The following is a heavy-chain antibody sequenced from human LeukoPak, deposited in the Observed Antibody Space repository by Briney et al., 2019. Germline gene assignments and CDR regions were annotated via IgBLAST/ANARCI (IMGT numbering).Heavy chain of an antibody. CDR1: GYTFTAYY. D-gene: IGHD3-16*02. Sequence: ASVRVSCKASGYTFTAYYLHWVRQAPGQGLEWMGWINPNSGGTNYAQKFKGWVTLTRDTSINTTYMELSRLASDVTAVYFCARGAPGSYLGYWGQGTLVTVSS. V-gene: IGHV1-2*04. CDR2: INPNSGGT. CDR3: ARGAPGSYLGY. J-gene: IGHJ4*02.